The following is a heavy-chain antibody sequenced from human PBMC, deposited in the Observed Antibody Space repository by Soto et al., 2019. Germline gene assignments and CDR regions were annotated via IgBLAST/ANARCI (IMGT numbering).Heavy chain of an antibody. CDR1: GYSFTSLD. Sequence: SSVKVSCKASGYSFTSLDINWVRQTAGQGLEWMGWMEPSSGKTGYAQKFHDRVTMTSDTSINTAYMELTTLTSDDTAFYYCARGFTAGVDYWDQGTLVTVSS. V-gene: IGHV1-8*01. CDR3: ARGFTAGVDY. CDR2: MEPSSGKT. J-gene: IGHJ4*02. D-gene: IGHD1-26*01.